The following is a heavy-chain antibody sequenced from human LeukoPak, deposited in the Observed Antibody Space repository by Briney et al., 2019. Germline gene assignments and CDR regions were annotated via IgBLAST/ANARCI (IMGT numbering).Heavy chain of an antibody. CDR2: MYYNWST. V-gene: IGHV4-30-4*08. CDR1: GGSISGSSYY. Sequence: SETLSLTCTVSGGSISGSSYYWGWIRQPPGKGLEWIGYMYYNWSTYYNPSLKSRVTISVDTSKNQFSLKLSSVTAADTAVYYCVRRMVGAIRPFDYWGQGTLVTVSS. CDR3: VRRMVGAIRPFDY. D-gene: IGHD1-26*01. J-gene: IGHJ4*02.